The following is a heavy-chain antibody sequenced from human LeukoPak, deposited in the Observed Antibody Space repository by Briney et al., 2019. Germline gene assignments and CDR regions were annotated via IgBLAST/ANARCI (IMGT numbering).Heavy chain of an antibody. Sequence: PSETLSLTCTVSGGSISSSSYYWGWIRQPPGKGLEWIGSIYYSGRTYYNPSLKSRVTISIDTSKNQFSLKLSSVTAADTAVYFCARLMRSAYPDYFDYWGQGTLVTVSS. V-gene: IGHV4-39*01. CDR1: GGSISSSSYY. CDR2: IYYSGRT. CDR3: ARLMRSAYPDYFDY. J-gene: IGHJ4*02. D-gene: IGHD3-16*01.